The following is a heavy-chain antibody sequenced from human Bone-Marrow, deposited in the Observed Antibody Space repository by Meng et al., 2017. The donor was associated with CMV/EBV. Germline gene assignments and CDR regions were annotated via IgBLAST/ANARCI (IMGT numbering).Heavy chain of an antibody. Sequence: ASVKVSCKASGYTFTGYYMHWVRQAPGQGLEWMGWINPNSGGTNYAQKFQGRVTMIRDTSISTAYMELSRLGSDDTAVYYCASSWIHSSSSRLQHWGQGTLATVSS. V-gene: IGHV1-2*02. CDR2: INPNSGGT. CDR1: GYTFTGYY. D-gene: IGHD6-6*01. J-gene: IGHJ1*01. CDR3: ASSWIHSSSSRLQH.